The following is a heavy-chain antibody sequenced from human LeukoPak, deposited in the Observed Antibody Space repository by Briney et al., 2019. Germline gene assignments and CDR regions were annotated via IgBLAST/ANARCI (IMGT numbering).Heavy chain of an antibody. D-gene: IGHD1-14*01. Sequence: GGSLRLSCAASGFTFSSYAMSWVRQAPGKGLEWVSAISGSGGSTYYADSVRGRFTISRDNSNHTLYLQMNSLRAEDTAVYYCARDRIPGRGFDFWGQGTLVTVSS. J-gene: IGHJ4*02. V-gene: IGHV3-23*01. CDR1: GFTFSSYA. CDR2: ISGSGGST. CDR3: ARDRIPGRGFDF.